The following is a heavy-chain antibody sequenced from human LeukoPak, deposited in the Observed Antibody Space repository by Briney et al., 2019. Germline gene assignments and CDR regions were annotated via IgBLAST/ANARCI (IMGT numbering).Heavy chain of an antibody. V-gene: IGHV3-66*01. CDR3: ARDRSGYSYEYYFDY. J-gene: IGHJ4*02. D-gene: IGHD5-18*01. Sequence: PGGSLRLSCAASGFTFSGSPMHWVRQAPGKGLEWVSVIYSGGSTYYADSVKGRFTISRDNSKNTLYLQMNSLRAEDTAVYYCARDRSGYSYEYYFDYWGQGTLVTVSS. CDR2: IYSGGST. CDR1: GFTFSGSP.